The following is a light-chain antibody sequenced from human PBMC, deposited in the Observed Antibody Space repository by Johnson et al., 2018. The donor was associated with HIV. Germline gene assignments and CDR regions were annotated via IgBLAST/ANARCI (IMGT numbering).Light chain of an antibody. CDR3: GTWDSSLSAYV. CDR2: ENN. J-gene: IGLJ1*01. Sequence: QAVLTQPPSVSAAPGQRVTVSCSGRSSNIANNYVSWYQQLPGTAPKLLIYENNKRPSGIPDRFSGSKSGTSATLGITGLQPGDEADYYCGTWDSSLSAYVFGTGTKVTVL. V-gene: IGLV1-51*02. CDR1: SSNIANNY.